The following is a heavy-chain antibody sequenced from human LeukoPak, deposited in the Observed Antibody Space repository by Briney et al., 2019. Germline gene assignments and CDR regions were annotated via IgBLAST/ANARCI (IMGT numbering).Heavy chain of an antibody. CDR1: GGSISSYY. CDR2: IFYSGTT. D-gene: IGHD1-26*01. V-gene: IGHV4-59*01. Sequence: PSETLSLTCTVSGGSISSYYWSWIRQPPGKGLEWIGYIFYSGTTNYNPSLKSRVTISVDTSKNQFSLKLSSVTAADTAVYYCARDRGSYPEYYLDYWGQGTLVTVSS. CDR3: ARDRGSYPEYYLDY. J-gene: IGHJ4*02.